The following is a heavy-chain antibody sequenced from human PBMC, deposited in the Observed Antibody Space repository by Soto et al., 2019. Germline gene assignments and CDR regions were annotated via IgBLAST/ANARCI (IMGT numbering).Heavy chain of an antibody. Sequence: QVQLVESGGGVVQPGRSLRLSCAASGFAFSSHGMHWVRQAPGKGLEWVAVIVYDGSEKYYADSVKGRFTVSRDNSKNTLYLEMNRLRAEDTAVYYCARDDVYDDNGLDSWGQGALVTVSS. V-gene: IGHV3-33*01. CDR3: ARDDVYDDNGLDS. D-gene: IGHD4-17*01. CDR1: GFAFSSHG. CDR2: IVYDGSEK. J-gene: IGHJ4*02.